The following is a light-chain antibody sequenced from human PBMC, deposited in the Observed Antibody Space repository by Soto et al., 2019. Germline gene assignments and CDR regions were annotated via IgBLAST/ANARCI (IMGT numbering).Light chain of an antibody. V-gene: IGKV1-27*01. CDR1: QGISNY. J-gene: IGKJ3*01. CDR2: AAS. CDR3: QKYNSAPRT. Sequence: DIQMTQSPSSLSASVGDRVTITCRASQGISNYLAWNQQKPGKVPKLLIYAASTLQSGVPSRFSGSGSGTDFTLTISGLQPEDVATYYCQKYNSAPRTFGPGTKVDIK.